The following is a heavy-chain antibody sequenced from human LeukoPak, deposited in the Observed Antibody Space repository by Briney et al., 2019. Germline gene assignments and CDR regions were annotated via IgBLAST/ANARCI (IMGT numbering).Heavy chain of an antibody. CDR3: ARDSGENLYFEH. D-gene: IGHD2-15*01. Sequence: GGFLRLSCAASRLSVSNYNIHWVRQVPGKGLEWVAVIWYDGSLQYGAASVKGRFNISRDNSKNTVNLEIHSLRAEDTAIYFCARDSGENLYFEHWDPGTLVTVSS. V-gene: IGHV3-33*01. CDR1: RLSVSNYN. CDR2: IWYDGSLQ. J-gene: IGHJ4*02.